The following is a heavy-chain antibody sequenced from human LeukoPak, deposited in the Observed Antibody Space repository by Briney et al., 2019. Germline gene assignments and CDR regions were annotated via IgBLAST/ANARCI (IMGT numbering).Heavy chain of an antibody. CDR3: VRDDYGGKKAYFDY. Sequence: ASVKVSCKASGYTFSSYGFSWVRQAPGQGLEWMGWISGYDGNTAYAQNFQGRVTMTTDTSTSTAYLELRSLRSDDTAVYYCVRDDYGGKKAYFDYWGQGTLVTVSP. CDR1: GYTFSSYG. V-gene: IGHV1-18*01. D-gene: IGHD4-23*01. J-gene: IGHJ4*02. CDR2: ISGYDGNT.